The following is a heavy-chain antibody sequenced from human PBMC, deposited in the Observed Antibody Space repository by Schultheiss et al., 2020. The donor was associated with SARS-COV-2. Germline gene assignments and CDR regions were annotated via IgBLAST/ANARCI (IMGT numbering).Heavy chain of an antibody. Sequence: GGSLRLSCAASGFTFDDYGMSWVRQAPGKGLEWVSYISSSGSTIYYADSVKGRFTISRDNAKNSLYLQMNSLRAEDTAVYYCASRRGSSWGNYYYGMDVWGQGTTVTVSS. V-gene: IGHV3-48*03. CDR1: GFTFDDYG. CDR3: ASRRGSSWGNYYYGMDV. CDR2: ISSSGSTI. D-gene: IGHD6-13*01. J-gene: IGHJ6*02.